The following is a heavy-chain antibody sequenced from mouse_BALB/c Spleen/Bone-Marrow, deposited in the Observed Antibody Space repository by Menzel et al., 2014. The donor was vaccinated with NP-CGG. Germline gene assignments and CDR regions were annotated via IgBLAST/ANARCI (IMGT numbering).Heavy chain of an antibody. V-gene: IGHV5-12-2*01. D-gene: IGHD2-1*01. CDR1: GFTFSSYT. CDR3: ARQIYFPYFDY. J-gene: IGHJ2*01. CDR2: ISNGGGST. Sequence: EVMLVESGGGLVQPGGSLKLSCAASGFTFSSYTMSWVRQTPEKRLEWVAYISNGGGSTYYPDTVKGRFTISRDNAMNTLYLQMSSLKSEDTAMYYCARQIYFPYFDYWGQGTTLTVSS.